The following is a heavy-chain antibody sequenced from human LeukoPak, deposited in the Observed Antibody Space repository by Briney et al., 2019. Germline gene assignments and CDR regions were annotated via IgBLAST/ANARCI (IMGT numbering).Heavy chain of an antibody. V-gene: IGHV3-11*01. CDR3: ARDLMMGVGYYYYYGMDV. CDR2: ISSSGSTI. CDR1: GFTFSDYY. D-gene: IGHD3-16*01. Sequence: PGGSLRLSCAASGFTFSDYYMSWIRQPPGKGLEWVSYISSSGSTIYYADSVKGRFTISRDNAKNSLYLQMNSLRAEDTAVYYCARDLMMGVGYYYYYGMDVWGQGTTVTVSS. J-gene: IGHJ6*02.